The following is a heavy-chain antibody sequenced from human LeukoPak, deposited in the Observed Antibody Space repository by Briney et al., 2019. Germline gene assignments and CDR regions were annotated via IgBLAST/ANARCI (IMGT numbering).Heavy chain of an antibody. D-gene: IGHD3-10*01. Sequence: SQTLSLTCAISGDSVSSNSAAWNWIRRSPSRGLEWLGRTYYRSKWYNDYAVSVKSRITINPDTSKNQFSLQLNSVTPEDTAVYYCARVRYYYGSGSYTTFDYWGQGTLVTVSS. CDR2: TYYRSKWYN. V-gene: IGHV6-1*01. CDR1: GDSVSSNSAA. CDR3: ARVRYYYGSGSYTTFDY. J-gene: IGHJ4*02.